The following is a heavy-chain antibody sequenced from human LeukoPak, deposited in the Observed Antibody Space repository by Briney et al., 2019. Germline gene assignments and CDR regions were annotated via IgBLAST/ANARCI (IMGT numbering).Heavy chain of an antibody. CDR3: ARASLRFLEWLMFDP. Sequence: SETLSLTCAVYGGSFSGYYWSWIRQPPGKGLEWIGEINHSGSTNYNPSLKSRVPISVDTPKNQFSLKLSSVTPADTAVYYCARASLRFLEWLMFDPWGQGTLVTVSS. CDR1: GGSFSGYY. J-gene: IGHJ5*02. V-gene: IGHV4-34*01. D-gene: IGHD3-3*01. CDR2: INHSGST.